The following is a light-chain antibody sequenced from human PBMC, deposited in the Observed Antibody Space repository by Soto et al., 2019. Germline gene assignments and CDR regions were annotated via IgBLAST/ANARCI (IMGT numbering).Light chain of an antibody. J-gene: IGKJ2*01. CDR2: DAS. V-gene: IGKV3D-20*01. Sequence: EIVLAQSPATLSLSPGERATLSCGASQRVSSSYLAWYQQKPGLAPRLLIYDASSRATGIPDTFSGSGSGTDFTLTISRLAPEDFAVHYCQKYGSSPYTFGQGTKLEIK. CDR1: QRVSSSY. CDR3: QKYGSSPYT.